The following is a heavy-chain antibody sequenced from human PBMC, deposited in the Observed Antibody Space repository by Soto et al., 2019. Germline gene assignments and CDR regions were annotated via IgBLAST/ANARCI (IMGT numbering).Heavy chain of an antibody. CDR1: GYTFTSYY. D-gene: IGHD3-22*01. Sequence: ASVKVSCKASGYTFTSYYMHWVRQAPGQGLEWKGIINPSGGSTSYAQKFQGRVTMTRDTSTSTVYMELSSLRSEDTAVYYCHTMIVVVTEKYFDYWGQGTLVTVSS. CDR3: HTMIVVVTEKYFDY. J-gene: IGHJ4*02. V-gene: IGHV1-46*01. CDR2: INPSGGST.